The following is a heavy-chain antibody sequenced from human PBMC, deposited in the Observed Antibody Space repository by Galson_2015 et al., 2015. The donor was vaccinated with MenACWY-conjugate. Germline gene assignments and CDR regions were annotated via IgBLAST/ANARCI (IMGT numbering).Heavy chain of an antibody. V-gene: IGHV1-69*06. CDR2: IIPIFGTA. CDR1: GGTFSSYA. J-gene: IGHJ6*03. Sequence: SVKVSCKASGGTFSSYAISWVRQAPGQGLEWMGGIIPIFGTANYAQKFQGRVTITADKSTSTAYMELSSLRSEDTAVYYCAKQGGATIPYYYYYMDVWGKGTTVTVSS. D-gene: IGHD5-12*01. CDR3: AKQGGATIPYYYYYMDV.